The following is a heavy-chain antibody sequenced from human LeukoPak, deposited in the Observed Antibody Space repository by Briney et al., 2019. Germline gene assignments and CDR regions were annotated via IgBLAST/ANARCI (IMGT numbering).Heavy chain of an antibody. V-gene: IGHV3-23*01. J-gene: IGHJ4*02. CDR2: MSDSGGRT. CDR1: RITLSNYG. CDR3: AKRGVVIRVILVGFHKEAYYFDS. D-gene: IGHD3-22*01. Sequence: GGSLRLSCAVSRITLSNYGMSWVRQAPGKGLEWVAGMSDSGGRTNDADSVKGRFTISRDNPKNTLYLQMNSLRAEDTAVYFCAKRGVVIRVILVGFHKEAYYFDSWGQGALVTVSS.